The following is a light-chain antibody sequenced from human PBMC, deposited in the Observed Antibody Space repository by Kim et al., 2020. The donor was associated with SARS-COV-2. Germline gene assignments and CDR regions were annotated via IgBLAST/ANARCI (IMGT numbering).Light chain of an antibody. Sequence: DIQMTQSPSSLSASVGDRVTITCRAGQSIKNYLNWYQQKPGRAPNLLIYGASNLQSGVPSRFSGGGSGTEFTLTISSLQPEDSATYYCQQTYSTFGQGTKLEI. V-gene: IGKV1-39*01. CDR2: GAS. CDR1: QSIKNY. CDR3: QQTYST. J-gene: IGKJ2*01.